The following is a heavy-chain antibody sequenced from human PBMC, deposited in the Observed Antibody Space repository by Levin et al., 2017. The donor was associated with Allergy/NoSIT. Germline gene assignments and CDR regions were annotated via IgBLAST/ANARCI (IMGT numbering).Heavy chain of an antibody. V-gene: IGHV1-69*13. D-gene: IGHD3-16*01. CDR3: ASGRPSPYM. J-gene: IGHJ4*01. Sequence: AASVKVSCKTSGGTFSGHGIIWVRQAPGQGLEWMGEIIFGTPSYARKFQGRVALTADESLTTVYMELSSVRSDDTAVYYCASGRPSPYMWGQGTLVTVSS. CDR1: GGTFSGHG. CDR2: IIFGTP.